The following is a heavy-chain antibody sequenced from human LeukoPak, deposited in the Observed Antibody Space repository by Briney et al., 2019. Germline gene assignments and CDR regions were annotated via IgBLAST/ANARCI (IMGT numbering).Heavy chain of an antibody. Sequence: PGGPLRLSCAASGFTFSSYEMNWVRQAPGKGLEWVSYISSSGSTIYYADSVKGRFTISRDNAKNSLYLQMNSLRAEDTAVYYCAREGNSGYDLDYYYGMDVWGKGTTVTVSS. CDR1: GFTFSSYE. D-gene: IGHD5-12*01. J-gene: IGHJ6*04. CDR2: ISSSGSTI. CDR3: AREGNSGYDLDYYYGMDV. V-gene: IGHV3-48*03.